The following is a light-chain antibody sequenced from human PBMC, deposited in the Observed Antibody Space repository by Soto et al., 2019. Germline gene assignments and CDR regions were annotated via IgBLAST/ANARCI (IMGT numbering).Light chain of an antibody. CDR3: QQYYSYPRT. V-gene: IGKV1-5*01. CDR1: QSISSW. J-gene: IGKJ1*01. CDR2: DAS. Sequence: DIQMTQTPSTLSASVGDRVTITCRASQSISSWLAWYQQKPGKAPKLLIYDASNLESGVPSRFSGSGSGTDFTLTISCPQSEDFATYYCQQYYSYPRTFGQGTKVDI.